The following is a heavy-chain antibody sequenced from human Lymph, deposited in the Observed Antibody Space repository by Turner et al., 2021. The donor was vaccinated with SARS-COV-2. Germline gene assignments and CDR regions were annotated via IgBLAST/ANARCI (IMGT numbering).Heavy chain of an antibody. V-gene: IGHV3-33*01. CDR1: GFPFSSYV. D-gene: IGHD6-13*01. Sequence: QVQLVESGGGVVQPGRSLTLSCAASGFPFSSYVIHWVRQCPGKVLDCVAVRWYEGSNKYYADSGKGRFTIARDNSKNTLFLQMNSQRAEDTAVYYCARGLGSSWYSGGFDYWGQGTLVTVSS. CDR3: ARGLGSSWYSGGFDY. CDR2: RWYEGSNK. J-gene: IGHJ4*02.